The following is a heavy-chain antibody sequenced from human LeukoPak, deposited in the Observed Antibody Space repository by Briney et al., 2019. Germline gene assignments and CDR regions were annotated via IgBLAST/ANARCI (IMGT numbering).Heavy chain of an antibody. CDR1: GYSISSGYY. CDR3: ARGTTMVRGVIGWFDP. D-gene: IGHD3-10*01. V-gene: IGHV4-38-2*02. J-gene: IGHJ5*02. CDR2: INHSGST. Sequence: PSETLSLTCTVSGYSISSGYYWSWIRQPPGKGLEWIGEINHSGSTNYNPSLKSRVTISVDTSKNQFSLKLSSVTAADTAVYYCARGTTMVRGVIGWFDPWGQGTLVTVSS.